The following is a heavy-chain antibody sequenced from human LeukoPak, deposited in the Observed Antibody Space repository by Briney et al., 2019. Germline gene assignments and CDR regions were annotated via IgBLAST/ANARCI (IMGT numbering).Heavy chain of an antibody. CDR1: GFTFSSYA. CDR3: AKDIGPGSSGFNAFDI. Sequence: PGGSLRLSCAASGFTFSSYAMSWVRQAPGKGLEWVSAISGSGGSTYYADSVKGRFTISRDNSKNTLYLQMNSLRAEDTALYYCAKDIGPGSSGFNAFDIWGQGTMVTVSS. V-gene: IGHV3-23*01. D-gene: IGHD6-19*01. J-gene: IGHJ3*02. CDR2: ISGSGGST.